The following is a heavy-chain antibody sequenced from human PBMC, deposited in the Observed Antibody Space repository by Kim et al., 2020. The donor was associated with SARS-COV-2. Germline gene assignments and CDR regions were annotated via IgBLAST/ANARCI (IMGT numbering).Heavy chain of an antibody. CDR1: GGSISSSSYY. V-gene: IGHV4-39*01. D-gene: IGHD1-26*01. CDR2: IYYSGST. CDR3: ARLVGATTSIYYYYYM. Sequence: SETLSLTCTVSGGSISSSSYYWGWILQPPGKGLEWIGSIYYSGSTYYNPSLKSRVTISVDTSKNQFSLKLSSVTAADTAVYYCARLVGATTSIYYYYYM. J-gene: IGHJ6*03.